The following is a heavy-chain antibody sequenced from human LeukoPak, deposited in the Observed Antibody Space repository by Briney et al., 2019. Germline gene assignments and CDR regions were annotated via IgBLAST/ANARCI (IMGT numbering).Heavy chain of an antibody. V-gene: IGHV5-51*01. D-gene: IGHD6-19*01. Sequence: GASLQISFKGSGYSFTSYWIGWVRPMPGKGLEWMGIIYPGDSDTRYSPSFQVQVTISADKSISTAYLQWSSLKASDTAMYYCARRIAVAGTPFDYWGQGTLVTVSS. CDR1: GYSFTSYW. CDR2: IYPGDSDT. J-gene: IGHJ4*02. CDR3: ARRIAVAGTPFDY.